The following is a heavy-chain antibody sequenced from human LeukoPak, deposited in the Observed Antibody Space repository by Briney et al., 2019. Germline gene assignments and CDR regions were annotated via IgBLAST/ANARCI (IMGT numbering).Heavy chain of an antibody. CDR1: GGSFSGYY. CDR2: INHSGST. V-gene: IGHV4-34*01. CDR3: ARAKFYYDSSGYYRYYYYYYMDV. D-gene: IGHD3-22*01. Sequence: SETLSLTCAVYGGSFSGYYWSWIRQPPGKGLEWIGEINHSGSTNYNPSLKSRVTLSVDTSKNQFSLKLSSVTAADTAVYYCARAKFYYDSSGYYRYYYYYYMDVWGKGTTVTVSS. J-gene: IGHJ6*03.